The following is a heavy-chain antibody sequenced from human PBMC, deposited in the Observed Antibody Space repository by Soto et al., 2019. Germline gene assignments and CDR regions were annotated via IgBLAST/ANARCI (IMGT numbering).Heavy chain of an antibody. CDR2: IYSGGST. CDR1: GFTVSSNY. J-gene: IGHJ6*02. CDR3: ARDLYYYGMDV. Sequence: PGGSLRLSCAASGFTVSSNYMNWVRQAPGKGLEWVSVIYSGGSTYYADSVKGRFTISRDNSKNTLYLQMNSLRAEDTAVYYCARDLYYYGMDVWGQGTTVTVSS. V-gene: IGHV3-53*01.